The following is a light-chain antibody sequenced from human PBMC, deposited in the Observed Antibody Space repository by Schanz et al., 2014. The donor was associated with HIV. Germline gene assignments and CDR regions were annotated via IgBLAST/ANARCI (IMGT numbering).Light chain of an antibody. CDR2: GAS. J-gene: IGKJ5*01. CDR3: QHYSTSSIT. Sequence: EIVLTQSPGTLSLSPGERATLSCRASQSVSGFLAWYQEKPGQAPRLLIYGASSRATGIPDRFSGSGSGTVFTLTISRLEPEDFAVFYCQHYSTSSITFGQGTRLEIK. CDR1: QSVSGF. V-gene: IGKV3-20*01.